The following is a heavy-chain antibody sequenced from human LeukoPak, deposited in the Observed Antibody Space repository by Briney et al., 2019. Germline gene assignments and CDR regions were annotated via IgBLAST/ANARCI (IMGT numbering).Heavy chain of an antibody. CDR1: GFTFSDYY. CDR3: AREYYYDSSGSMSTAFDY. Sequence: GRSLRLSCAASGFTFSDYYMSWIRQAPGKGLEWVSYISSSGSTIYYADSVKGRFTISRDNAKNSLYLQMNSLRAEDTAVYYCAREYYYDSSGSMSTAFDYWGQGTLVTVSS. D-gene: IGHD3-22*01. CDR2: ISSSGSTI. V-gene: IGHV3-11*01. J-gene: IGHJ4*02.